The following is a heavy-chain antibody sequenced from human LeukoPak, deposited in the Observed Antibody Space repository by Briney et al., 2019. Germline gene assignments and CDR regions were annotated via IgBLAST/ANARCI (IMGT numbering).Heavy chain of an antibody. CDR2: INSDGSST. D-gene: IGHD1-26*01. J-gene: IGHJ4*02. V-gene: IGHV3-74*01. CDR3: ARADQLTIVGATCLDY. Sequence: GGSLRLSCAASGFTFSSYWMHWVRQAPGKGLVWVSRINSDGSSTSYADSVKGRFTISRDNAKNTLYLQMNSLRAEDTAVYYCARADQLTIVGATCLDYWGQGTLVTVSS. CDR1: GFTFSSYW.